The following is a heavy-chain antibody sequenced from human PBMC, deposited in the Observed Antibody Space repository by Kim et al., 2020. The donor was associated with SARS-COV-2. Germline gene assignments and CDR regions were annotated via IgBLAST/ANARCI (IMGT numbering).Heavy chain of an antibody. CDR3: ARCGGDCYSGNYYYYGMDV. J-gene: IGHJ6*02. V-gene: IGHV1-18*01. CDR1: GYTFTSYG. Sequence: ASVKVSCKASGYTFTSYGISWVRQAPGQGLEWMGWISAYNGNTNYAQKLQGRVTMTTDTSTSTAYMELRSLRSDDTAVYYCARCGGDCYSGNYYYYGMDVWGQGTTVTVSS. CDR2: ISAYNGNT. D-gene: IGHD2-21*02.